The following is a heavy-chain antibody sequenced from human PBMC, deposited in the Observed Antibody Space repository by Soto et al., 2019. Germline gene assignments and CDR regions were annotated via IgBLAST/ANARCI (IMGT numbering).Heavy chain of an antibody. CDR3: ARGYDFWSGSYYMDV. J-gene: IGHJ6*03. CDR1: GYTFTSYY. V-gene: IGHV1-46*03. Sequence: QVQLVQSGAEVKKPGASVKVSCKASGYTFTSYYMHWVRQAPGQGLVCMGIINPSGGSTSYAQKFQGRVTMTRDTSTSTLYIELSSLRSDDTAVYYCARGYDFWSGSYYMDVWGKGTTVTVSS. CDR2: INPSGGST. D-gene: IGHD3-3*01.